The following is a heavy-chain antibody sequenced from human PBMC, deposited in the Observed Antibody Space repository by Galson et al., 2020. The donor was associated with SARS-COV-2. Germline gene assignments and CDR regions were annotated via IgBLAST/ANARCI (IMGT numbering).Heavy chain of an antibody. CDR3: VRGSIMTTSWYFDL. V-gene: IGHV4-34*01. D-gene: IGHD4-17*01. CDR2: INHSGKH. Sequence: SETLSLTCAVFGGYFSGYSWTWIRQPPGKGLEWIGAINHSGKHNHHPTLKRRVTISVDTSKNQFSLRLTSVTASDTAVYHCVRGSIMTTSWYFDLWGRGTLVTVSS. J-gene: IGHJ2*01. CDR1: GGYFSGYS.